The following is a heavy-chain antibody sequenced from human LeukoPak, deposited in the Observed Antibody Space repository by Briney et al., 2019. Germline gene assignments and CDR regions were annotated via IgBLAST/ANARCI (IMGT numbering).Heavy chain of an antibody. V-gene: IGHV1-69*05. CDR3: ARVGFGYDSSGYFDY. J-gene: IGHJ4*02. Sequence: GASVKVSCKASGGTFSSYAISWVRQAPGQGLEWMGRIIPIFGTANYAQKFQGRVTITTDESTSTAYMELSSLRSEDTAVYYCARVGFGYDSSGYFDYWGQGTLVTVSS. D-gene: IGHD3-22*01. CDR1: GGTFSSYA. CDR2: IIPIFGTA.